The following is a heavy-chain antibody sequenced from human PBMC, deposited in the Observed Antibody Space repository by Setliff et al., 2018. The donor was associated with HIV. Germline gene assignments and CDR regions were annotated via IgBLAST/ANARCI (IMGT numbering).Heavy chain of an antibody. CDR1: GGSISSSRSF. Sequence: PSETLSLTCTVSGGSISSSRSFWGWIRQSPGKGLEWIGSIYFSGSVFYNPSLNSRVIISIDTSRNQFSLKLSSVTGADTAVYYCARVSSVIELQGGDYFDSWGQGTLVTVSS. CDR3: ARVSSVIELQGGDYFDS. V-gene: IGHV4-39*07. CDR2: IYFSGSV. J-gene: IGHJ4*02. D-gene: IGHD1-7*01.